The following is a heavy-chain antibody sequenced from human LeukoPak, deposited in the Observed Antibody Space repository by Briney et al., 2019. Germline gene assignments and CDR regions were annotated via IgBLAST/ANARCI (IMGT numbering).Heavy chain of an antibody. CDR2: IYYSGST. V-gene: IGHV4-59*08. CDR1: GGSISSYY. J-gene: IGHJ6*02. CDR3: ARQGRYYYYGMDV. Sequence: SETLSLTCTVSGGSISSYYWSWIRQPPGKGLEWIGYIYYSGSTNYNPSLKSRVTISVDTSKNQFSLKLSSVTAADTAVYYCARQGRYYYYGMDVWAKGPRSPSP.